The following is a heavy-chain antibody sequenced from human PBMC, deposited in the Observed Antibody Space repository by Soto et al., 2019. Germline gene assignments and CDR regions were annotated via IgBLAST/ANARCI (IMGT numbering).Heavy chain of an antibody. CDR1: GGAINSTVYY. J-gene: IGHJ6*02. V-gene: IGHV4-39*01. D-gene: IGHD3-10*01. CDR3: ARHGDYSTSVYYYYGLDV. CDR2: SNYGGPT. Sequence: SETLSLTCTVSGGAINSTVYYWGWIRQPPGKGLEWIGSSNYGGPTYYSPSLQSRVTISLDTAKNHFSLNLRSVTAADTAVYYSARHGDYSTSVYYYYGLDVWGQGTTVTVSS.